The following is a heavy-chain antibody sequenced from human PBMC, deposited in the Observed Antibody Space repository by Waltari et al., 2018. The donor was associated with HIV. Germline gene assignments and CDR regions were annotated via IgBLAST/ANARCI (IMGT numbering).Heavy chain of an antibody. CDR2: ITWNSGHI. CDR3: VKDMGRGGARGFWYFDL. D-gene: IGHD1-26*01. CDR1: GFPFDEDS. V-gene: IGHV3-9*01. J-gene: IGHJ2*01. Sequence: EVQLVESGGGLVQAGRPLRLSCAASGFPFDEDSRAWVRQTPGKGLEWVSGITWNSGHIDYADSVKGRFTISRDNSKNSLYLQMSNLRPDDTAFYYCVKDMGRGGARGFWYFDLWGRGTLVTVSS.